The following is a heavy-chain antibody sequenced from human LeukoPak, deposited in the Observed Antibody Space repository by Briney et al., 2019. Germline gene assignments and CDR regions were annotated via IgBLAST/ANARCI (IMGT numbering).Heavy chain of an antibody. CDR3: TTDDMSVSY. Sequence: PGGSLRLSCAASGFTFSDTWMSWVRQAPGKGLEWVGHIKSNADGGTTDYAAPVKGRFAISRDDSKNTLYPQMNSLQTEDTAVYYCTTDDMSVSYWGQGTLVTVSS. J-gene: IGHJ4*02. CDR2: IKSNADGGTT. V-gene: IGHV3-15*01. CDR1: GFTFSDTW. D-gene: IGHD4-17*01.